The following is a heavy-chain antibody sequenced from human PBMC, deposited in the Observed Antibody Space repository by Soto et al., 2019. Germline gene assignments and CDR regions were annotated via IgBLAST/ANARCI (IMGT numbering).Heavy chain of an antibody. J-gene: IGHJ4*02. CDR2: IYWNDDK. D-gene: IGHD3-22*01. Sequence: QITLKESGPTLVKPTQTLTLTCTFSGFSLSTSGVGVGWIRQPPGQALEWLALIYWNDDKRYSPSLKSRLTITKDTSKNQVVLTMTNMDPVDTATYYCARADSSGYYVGWGFDYWGQGTLVTVSS. V-gene: IGHV2-5*01. CDR3: ARADSSGYYVGWGFDY. CDR1: GFSLSTSGVG.